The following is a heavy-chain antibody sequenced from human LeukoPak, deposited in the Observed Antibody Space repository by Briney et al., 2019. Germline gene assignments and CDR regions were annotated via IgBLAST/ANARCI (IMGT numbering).Heavy chain of an antibody. Sequence: ASVKVSCKASGYTFTGYYMHWVRQAPGQGLEWMGWINTNTGGTNYAQKFQGRVTMTRDTTISTAYMELSRLTSDDTAVYYCASYPRYSSSPPFDYWGQGTLVTVSS. V-gene: IGHV1-2*02. CDR2: INTNTGGT. D-gene: IGHD6-19*01. CDR1: GYTFTGYY. CDR3: ASYPRYSSSPPFDY. J-gene: IGHJ4*02.